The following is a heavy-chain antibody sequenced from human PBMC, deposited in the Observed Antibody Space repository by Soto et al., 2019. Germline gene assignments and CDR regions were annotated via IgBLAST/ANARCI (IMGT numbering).Heavy chain of an antibody. CDR3: AKHIGAFSGYHNFDY. D-gene: IGHD5-12*01. V-gene: IGHV3-23*01. Sequence: EVQLFESGGDLVQPGGSLSLSCVASGFTCSNDDLSWVRQAAGEGLEWVSAITAGGFNTYYADSVKGRFTISRDNSKNTLYLQMNSLRSEDTAVYYCAKHIGAFSGYHNFDYWGQGNRVTVSS. CDR2: ITAGGFNT. CDR1: GFTCSNDD. J-gene: IGHJ4*02.